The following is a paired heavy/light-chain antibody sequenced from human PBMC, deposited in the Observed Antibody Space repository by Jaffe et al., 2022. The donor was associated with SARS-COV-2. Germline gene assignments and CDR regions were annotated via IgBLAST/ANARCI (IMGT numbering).Light chain of an antibody. CDR1: SSNIGNNF. Sequence: QSVLTQPPSVSAAPGQKVTISCSGRSSNIGNNFVSWYQQLPGTAPKLLIYDNDKRPSGIPDRFSGSKSGTSATLDITGLQTGDEAGYFCGTWDSSLSAGVFGGGTKLTVL. V-gene: IGLV1-51*01. CDR2: DND. CDR3: GTWDSSLSAGV. J-gene: IGLJ3*02.
Heavy chain of an antibody. CDR1: GFTFGNYA. D-gene: IGHD1-26*01. V-gene: IGHV3-23*01. J-gene: IGHJ4*02. CDR2: ISGSGSST. Sequence: EVQLLESGGGLVQPGGSLRLSCAASGFTFGNYAMTWVRQAPGKGLEWVSAISGSGSSTYYAGSVKGRFTISRDNSKNSLYVQMNSLRAEDTALYYCVKGKKWELPLESWGQGTLVTVSS. CDR3: VKGKKWELPLES.